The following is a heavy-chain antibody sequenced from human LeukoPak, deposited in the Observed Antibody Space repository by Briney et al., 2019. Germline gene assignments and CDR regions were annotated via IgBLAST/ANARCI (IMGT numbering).Heavy chain of an antibody. CDR1: GFTFDDYA. J-gene: IGHJ2*01. V-gene: IGHV3-9*01. Sequence: GRSLRLSCAASGFTFDDYAMHWVRQAPGKGLEWVSGISWNSGSIGYADSVKGRFTISRDNAKSSLYLQMNSLRAEDTALCYCAKDGLKKPGYCSGGSCYFGARDWYFDLWGRGTLVTVSS. D-gene: IGHD2-15*01. CDR2: ISWNSGSI. CDR3: AKDGLKKPGYCSGGSCYFGARDWYFDL.